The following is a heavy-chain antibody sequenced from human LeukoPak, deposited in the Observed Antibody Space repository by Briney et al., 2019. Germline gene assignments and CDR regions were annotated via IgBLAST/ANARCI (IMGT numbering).Heavy chain of an antibody. V-gene: IGHV4-34*01. D-gene: IGHD3-22*01. CDR1: GGSFSGHY. CDR3: ARRDYYDSSGFGN. J-gene: IGHJ4*02. Sequence: SETLSLTCAVYGGSFSGHYWSWIRQPPGKGLEWIGEINHSGSTNYNPSLKSRVTISVDTSKNQFSPKLSSVTAADTAVYYCARRDYYDSSGFGNWGQGTLVTVSS. CDR2: INHSGST.